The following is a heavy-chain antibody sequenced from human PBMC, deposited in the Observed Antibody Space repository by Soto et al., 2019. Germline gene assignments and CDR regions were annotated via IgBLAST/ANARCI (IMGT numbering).Heavy chain of an antibody. D-gene: IGHD3-16*01. CDR1: GFTFGDYA. CDR3: TRLTTRCKRCLYGYYYYGMDV. J-gene: IGHJ6*02. Sequence: GGSLRLSCTASGFTFGDYAMSWFRQAPGKGLEWVGFIRSKAYGGTTEYAASVKGRFTISRDDSKSIAYLQMNSLKTEDTAVYYCTRLTTRCKRCLYGYYYYGMDVWGQGTTVTVSS. V-gene: IGHV3-49*03. CDR2: IRSKAYGGTT.